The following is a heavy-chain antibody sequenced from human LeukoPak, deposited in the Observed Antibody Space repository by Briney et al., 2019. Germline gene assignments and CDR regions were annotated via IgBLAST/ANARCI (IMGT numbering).Heavy chain of an antibody. J-gene: IGHJ4*02. Sequence: GGSLTLSCAASGFTFSDAWMTWVRQAPGKGLEWVGRIKSRIHGETRDYAAPVIGRFTISRDDSKNMVYLQMNSLKTEDTAVYYCIGVAEGYWGQGTLVTVSS. D-gene: IGHD6-19*01. CDR2: IKSRIHGETR. CDR3: IGVAEGY. CDR1: GFTFSDAW. V-gene: IGHV3-15*01.